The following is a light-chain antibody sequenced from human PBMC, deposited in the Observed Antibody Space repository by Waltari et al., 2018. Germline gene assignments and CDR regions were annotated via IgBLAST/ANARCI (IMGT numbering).Light chain of an antibody. Sequence: DLQMTQSPSSLSASVGDRVTITCRASQSISSYLNWYQHKPGKAPKLLIYAASSLQSGVPSRFSGSGSGTDFTLTISSLQPEDFATYYCQQSYSTPLTFGGGTKVEIK. V-gene: IGKV1-39*01. J-gene: IGKJ4*02. CDR3: QQSYSTPLT. CDR2: AAS. CDR1: QSISSY.